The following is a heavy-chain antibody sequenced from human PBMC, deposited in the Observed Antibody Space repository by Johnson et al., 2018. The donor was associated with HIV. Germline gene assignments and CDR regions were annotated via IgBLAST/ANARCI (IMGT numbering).Heavy chain of an antibody. J-gene: IGHJ3*02. D-gene: IGHD3-16*02. CDR1: GFTFSSYA. CDR2: ISSNGGST. Sequence: VQLVESGGGLVQPGGSLRLSCAASGFTFSSYAMHGVRQAPGKGLEYVSAISSNGGSTYYATSVKGRFTFSRDNSKNTLYLQMGSLRAEDIAVYYCARGGITFGGVIAPGAFDIWGQGTMVTVSS. CDR3: ARGGITFGGVIAPGAFDI. V-gene: IGHV3-64*01.